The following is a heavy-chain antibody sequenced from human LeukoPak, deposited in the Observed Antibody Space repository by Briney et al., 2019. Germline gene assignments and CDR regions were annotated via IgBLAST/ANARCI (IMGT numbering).Heavy chain of an antibody. CDR1: GFTFSSYA. V-gene: IGHV3-64D*06. D-gene: IGHD3-9*01. Sequence: GGSLRLSCAASGFTFSSYAMRWVRQAPGKGLEYVSGIDNTGISTYYADSVKGRFTVSRDNSKNTLSLQMSSLRAEDTAIYFCVKEGGYDILTGPFDYWGQGTLVTVSS. CDR2: IDNTGIST. CDR3: VKEGGYDILTGPFDY. J-gene: IGHJ4*02.